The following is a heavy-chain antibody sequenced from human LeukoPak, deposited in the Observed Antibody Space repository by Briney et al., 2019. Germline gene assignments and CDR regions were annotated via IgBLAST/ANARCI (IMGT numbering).Heavy chain of an antibody. CDR3: ARERTSSGSQNWFDP. Sequence: GASVKVSCKASGYTFTGYYMHWVRQAPGQGLEWMGWINPNSGGTDYARKFQGRVTMTRDTSISKAYMELSRLRSDDTAVYYCARERTSSGSQNWFDPWGQGTLVTVSS. V-gene: IGHV1-2*02. J-gene: IGHJ5*02. CDR2: INPNSGGT. D-gene: IGHD6-19*01. CDR1: GYTFTGYY.